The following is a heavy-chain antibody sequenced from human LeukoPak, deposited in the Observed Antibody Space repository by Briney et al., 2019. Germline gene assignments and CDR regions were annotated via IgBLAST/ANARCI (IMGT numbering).Heavy chain of an antibody. CDR2: IIPIFGTA. J-gene: IGHJ4*02. Sequence: SSVKVSCXASGGTFSSYAISWVRLAPGQGLEWMGRIIPIFGTANYAQKFQGRVTITTDESTSTAYMELSSLRSEDTAVYYCATHLVGATQHLDYWGQGTLVTVSS. CDR1: GGTFSSYA. CDR3: ATHLVGATQHLDY. D-gene: IGHD1-26*01. V-gene: IGHV1-69*05.